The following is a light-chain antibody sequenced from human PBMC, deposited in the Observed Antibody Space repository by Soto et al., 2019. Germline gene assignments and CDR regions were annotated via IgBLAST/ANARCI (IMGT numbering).Light chain of an antibody. CDR1: QSVSSY. Sequence: SPATLSMSPGESATLSCRASQSVSSYLAWYQQKPGHAPMLLIYGASSRATGIPDRFSGSGSGTDFTLTISRLEPEDFAVYYCQQYGSSRTFGQGTKVDI. J-gene: IGKJ1*01. CDR2: GAS. V-gene: IGKV3-20*01. CDR3: QQYGSSRT.